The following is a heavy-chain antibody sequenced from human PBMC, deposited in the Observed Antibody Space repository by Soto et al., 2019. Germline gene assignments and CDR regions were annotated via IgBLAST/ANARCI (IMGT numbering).Heavy chain of an antibody. D-gene: IGHD2-2*01. J-gene: IGHJ6*03. Sequence: SETLSLTCTVSGGSISSYYWSWIRQPPGKGLEWIGYIYYSGSTNYNPSLKSRVTISVDTSKNQFSLKLSSVTAADTAVYYCARLGYCSSTSCYYYYYYMDVWGKGTTVTVSS. V-gene: IGHV4-59*08. CDR1: GGSISSYY. CDR2: IYYSGST. CDR3: ARLGYCSSTSCYYYYYYMDV.